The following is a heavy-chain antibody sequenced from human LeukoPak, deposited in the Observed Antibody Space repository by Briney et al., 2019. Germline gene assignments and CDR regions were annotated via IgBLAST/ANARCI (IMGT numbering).Heavy chain of an antibody. D-gene: IGHD3-10*01. CDR2: ISAYNGNT. V-gene: IGHV1-18*01. CDR3: ARHGAMVRGVIYAFDI. CDR1: GYTFTSYG. J-gene: IGHJ3*02. Sequence: ASVKVSCKASGYTFTSYGISWVRQAPGQGLEWMGWISAYNGNTNYAQKLQGRVTMTTDTSTSTAYMELRSLRSDDTAVYYCARHGAMVRGVIYAFDIWGQGTMVTVSS.